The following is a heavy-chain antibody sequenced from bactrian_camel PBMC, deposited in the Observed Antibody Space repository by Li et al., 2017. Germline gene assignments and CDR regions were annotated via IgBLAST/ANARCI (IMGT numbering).Heavy chain of an antibody. CDR1: GTTDAPYA. J-gene: IGHJ4*01. CDR2: FDYDGTI. D-gene: IGHD2*01. V-gene: IGHV3S55*01. Sequence: HVQLVESGGGTVQAGGSLRLSCEVSGTTDAPYALAWFRQGPAMGHEGIAFFDYDGTITYANSVKGRFNISRDAATNTVYLQMETLEPEDTAMYYCARQGYCQYKLRDYDYWGQGTQVTVS. CDR3: ARQGYCQYKLRDYDY.